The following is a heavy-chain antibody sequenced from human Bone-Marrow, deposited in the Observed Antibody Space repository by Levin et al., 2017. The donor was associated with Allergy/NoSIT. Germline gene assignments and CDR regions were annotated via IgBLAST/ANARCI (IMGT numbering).Heavy chain of an antibody. CDR2: INPNSGGT. Sequence: GESLKISCKASGYTFTGYYMHWVRQAPGQGLEWMGRINPNSGGTNYAQKFQGRVTMTRDTSISTAYMELSRLRSDDTAVYYCARENYYGSGSYYNLWAHFDYWGQGTLVTVSS. V-gene: IGHV1-2*06. CDR3: ARENYYGSGSYYNLWAHFDY. CDR1: GYTFTGYY. J-gene: IGHJ4*02. D-gene: IGHD3-10*01.